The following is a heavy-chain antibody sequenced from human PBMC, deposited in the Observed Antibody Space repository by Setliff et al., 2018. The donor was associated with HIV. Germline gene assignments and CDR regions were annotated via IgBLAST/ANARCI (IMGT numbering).Heavy chain of an antibody. V-gene: IGHV3-21*03. CDR1: EVISTTYI. J-gene: IGHJ3*01. CDR3: VRGSTKTTRGNGAFDL. Sequence: GGSLRLSCAASEVISTTYIGNWVRQAPGKGLEWLSSISGSGHFVKYAMSVRGRFTLSRDNSKKSLFLQMNNLTAADTGVYFCVRGSTKTTRGNGAFDLWGQGTMVTV. D-gene: IGHD3-10*01. CDR2: ISGSGHFV.